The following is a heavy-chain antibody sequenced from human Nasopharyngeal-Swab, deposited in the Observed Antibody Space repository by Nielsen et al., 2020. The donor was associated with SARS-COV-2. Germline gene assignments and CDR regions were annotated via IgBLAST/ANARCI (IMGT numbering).Heavy chain of an antibody. CDR2: INPNSGGT. CDR1: GYTFITYY. V-gene: IGHV1-2*06. Sequence: ASVQVSCKAAGYTFITYYTEWVIQAPGQGLEGRGRINPNSGGTNYAQKFRGRVTMTRDTSINTAYMELGGLRYDDTAIYFCSRVPLVGGFSYGYDNWGQGTLVTVSS. D-gene: IGHD5-18*01. J-gene: IGHJ4*02. CDR3: SRVPLVGGFSYGYDN.